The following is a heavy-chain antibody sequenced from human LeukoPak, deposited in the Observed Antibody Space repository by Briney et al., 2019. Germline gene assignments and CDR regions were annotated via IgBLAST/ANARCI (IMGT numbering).Heavy chain of an antibody. D-gene: IGHD3-22*01. J-gene: IGHJ4*02. CDR1: GYTFTDYY. CDR3: ARVGDYYDSSGYYPVAYFDY. V-gene: IGHV1-69*13. Sequence: VASVKVSCKASGYTFTDYYMHWVRQAPGQGLEWMGGIIPIFGTANYAQKFQGRVTITADESTSTAYMELSSLRSEDTAVYYCARVGDYYDSSGYYPVAYFDYWGQGTLVTVSS. CDR2: IIPIFGTA.